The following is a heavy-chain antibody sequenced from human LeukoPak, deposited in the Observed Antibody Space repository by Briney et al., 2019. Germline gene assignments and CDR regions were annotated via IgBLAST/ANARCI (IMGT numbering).Heavy chain of an antibody. Sequence: GGSLRLSCAASGFTVSSNYMSWVRQAPGKGLEWVSVIYSGGSTYYADSVKGRFTISRDNSKNTLYLQMNSLRAEDTAVYYCARDMASDDSSGYYPNWFGPWGQGTLVTVSS. CDR1: GFTVSSNY. J-gene: IGHJ5*02. CDR3: ARDMASDDSSGYYPNWFGP. CDR2: IYSGGST. V-gene: IGHV3-53*01. D-gene: IGHD3-22*01.